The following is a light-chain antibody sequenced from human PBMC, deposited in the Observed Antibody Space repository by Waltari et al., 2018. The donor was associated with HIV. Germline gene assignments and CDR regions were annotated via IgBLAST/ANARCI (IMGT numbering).Light chain of an antibody. V-gene: IGLV2-8*01. CDR1: SSDVGGYNY. CDR2: EVS. Sequence: QSALTQPPSASGSPGQSVTISCTGASSDVGGYNYVSWYQQHPGKAPKLMIYEVSKRPSGVSNRFSGSKSGSTASLTISGLQAEDEAGYYCCSYAGSSPVLFGGGTKLTVL. J-gene: IGLJ2*01. CDR3: CSYAGSSPVL.